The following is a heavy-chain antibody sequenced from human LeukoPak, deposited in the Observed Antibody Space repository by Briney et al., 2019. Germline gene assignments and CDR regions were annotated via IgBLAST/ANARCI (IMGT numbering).Heavy chain of an antibody. V-gene: IGHV4-30-4*07. J-gene: IGHJ4*02. CDR1: GGSISSGGYS. D-gene: IGHD5-24*01. CDR3: AKMSTAEVCFDY. CDR2: ISYSGST. Sequence: SETLSLTCTVSGGSISSGGYSWSWIRQPPGKGLEWIGYISYSGSTYYNPSLKGRVTMSLDTSKNQFSLKLSSVTAADTAVYYCAKMSTAEVCFDYWGQGTLVTVSS.